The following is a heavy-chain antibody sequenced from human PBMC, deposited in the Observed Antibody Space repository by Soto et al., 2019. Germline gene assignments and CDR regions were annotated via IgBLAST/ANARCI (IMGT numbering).Heavy chain of an antibody. CDR3: ARDPSYYYDSSGYLGNSDY. J-gene: IGHJ4*02. Sequence: PSETLSLTCTVSGGSVSSGSYYWSWIRQPPGKGLEWIGYIYYSGSTNYNPSLKSRVTISVDTSKNQFSLKLSSVTAADTAVYYCARDPSYYYDSSGYLGNSDYWGQVPLGTVSS. CDR2: IYYSGST. CDR1: GGSVSSGSYY. V-gene: IGHV4-61*01. D-gene: IGHD3-22*01.